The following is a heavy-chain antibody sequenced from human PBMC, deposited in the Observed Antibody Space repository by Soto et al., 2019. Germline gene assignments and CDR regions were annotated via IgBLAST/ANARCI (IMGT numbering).Heavy chain of an antibody. J-gene: IGHJ5*02. CDR1: GFTFSSYA. Sequence: PXGSLGLSFAASGFTFSSYAMSWVGQAPGKGLEWVSAISGSGGSTYYADSVKGRFTISRDNSKNTLYLQMNSLRAEDTAVYYCAKDVYCSSTSCPEGPNWFDTWGQGTLVTVSS. D-gene: IGHD2-2*01. V-gene: IGHV3-23*01. CDR2: ISGSGGST. CDR3: AKDVYCSSTSCPEGPNWFDT.